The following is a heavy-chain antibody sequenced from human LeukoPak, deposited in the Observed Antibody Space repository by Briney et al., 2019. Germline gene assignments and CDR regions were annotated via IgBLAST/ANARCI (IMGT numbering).Heavy chain of an antibody. CDR1: GFTFSSYW. Sequence: GGSLRLSCAASGFTFSSYWMNWVRQAPGKGLEWVAIIKQDGSEEYYVDSVTGRFTISRDNSKDTLFLQMHSLRPGDTAVYYCVREDTPATANYWGQGTLVTISS. CDR3: VREDTPATANY. J-gene: IGHJ4*02. CDR2: IKQDGSEE. D-gene: IGHD2-21*02. V-gene: IGHV3-7*03.